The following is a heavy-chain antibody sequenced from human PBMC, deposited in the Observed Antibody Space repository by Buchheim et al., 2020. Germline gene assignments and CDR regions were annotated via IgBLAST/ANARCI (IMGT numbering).Heavy chain of an antibody. D-gene: IGHD2-21*01. CDR3: ATDYYGGKVAGGSFFQH. CDR1: GVSFSAYG. V-gene: IGHV3-33*01. CDR2: IWHDGSKA. Sequence: QVELVESGGGVVQPGRSLRLSCAGSGVSFSAYGMHWVRQAPGKGLEWAAFIWHDGSKAYYAESVEGRFTISRDNSKNTLSLQMNSLRAEDTAVYYCATDYYGGKVAGGSFFQHWGQGAL. J-gene: IGHJ1*01.